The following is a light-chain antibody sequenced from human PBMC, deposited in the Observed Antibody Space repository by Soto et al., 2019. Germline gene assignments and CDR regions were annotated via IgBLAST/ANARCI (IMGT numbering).Light chain of an antibody. CDR3: QQYGSSST. V-gene: IGKV3-20*01. Sequence: EIVLTQSPATLSLSPGERATLSCRASQSVSNNYLAWYQQKPGQAPRLLIYGASSRPTGIPDRFSGSGSGTDFTLTISRLEPEDFAVYYCQQYGSSSTFGQGTRLEIK. CDR2: GAS. J-gene: IGKJ5*01. CDR1: QSVSNNY.